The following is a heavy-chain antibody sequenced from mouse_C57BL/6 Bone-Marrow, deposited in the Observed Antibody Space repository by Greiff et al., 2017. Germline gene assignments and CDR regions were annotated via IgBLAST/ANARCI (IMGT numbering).Heavy chain of an antibody. CDR3: AREGGWLLRNFAY. Sequence: VQLQQSGAELVKPGASVKISCKASGYAFSSYWMNWVKQRPGKGLEWIGQIYPGDGDTNYNGKFKGKATLTADKSSSTAYMQLSSLTSEDSAVYFCAREGGWLLRNFAYWGQGTLVTVSA. D-gene: IGHD2-3*01. V-gene: IGHV1-80*01. CDR2: IYPGDGDT. J-gene: IGHJ3*01. CDR1: GYAFSSYW.